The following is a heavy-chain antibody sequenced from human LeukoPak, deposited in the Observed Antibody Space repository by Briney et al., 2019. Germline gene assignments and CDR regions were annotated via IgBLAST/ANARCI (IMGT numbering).Heavy chain of an antibody. D-gene: IGHD3-3*01. Sequence: SETLSLTCTVSGGSISSYYWSWIRQPPGKGLEWIGYIYYSGSTYYNPSLKSRVTISVDTPKNQFSLKLSSVTAADTAVYYCARNSYYDFWSGYGGGYYYYMDVWGKGTTVTVSS. CDR3: ARNSYYDFWSGYGGGYYYYMDV. J-gene: IGHJ6*03. V-gene: IGHV4-59*12. CDR1: GGSISSYY. CDR2: IYYSGST.